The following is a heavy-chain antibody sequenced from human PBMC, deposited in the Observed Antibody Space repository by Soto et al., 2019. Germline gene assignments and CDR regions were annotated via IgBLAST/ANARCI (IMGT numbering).Heavy chain of an antibody. D-gene: IGHD3-10*01. J-gene: IGHJ6*03. CDR1: GFTFSRYS. V-gene: IGHV3-21*01. Sequence: PGGALRLSCAASGFTFSRYSMNWVRQAPGKGLEWVSSISSSSSYIYYADSVKGRFTISRDNAKNSLYLQMNSLRAEDTAVYYCARGGFGVHGPYYYYMVVRGKGTTVTVSS. CDR2: ISSSSSYI. CDR3: ARGGFGVHGPYYYYMVV.